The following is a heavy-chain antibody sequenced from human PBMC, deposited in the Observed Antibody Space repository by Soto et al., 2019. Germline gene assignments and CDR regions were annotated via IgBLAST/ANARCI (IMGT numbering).Heavy chain of an antibody. CDR2: IYYSGST. CDR1: GGSISSGDYY. Sequence: QVQLQESGPGLVKPSQTLSLTCTVSGGSISSGDYYWSWIRQHPGKGLKWIGYIYYSGSTYYNPSLTSRLIISVDTSKNQFSLKLSSVTAADTAVYYCARGLGSGTFDIWGQGTMVTVSS. J-gene: IGHJ3*02. CDR3: ARGLGSGTFDI. V-gene: IGHV4-31*03.